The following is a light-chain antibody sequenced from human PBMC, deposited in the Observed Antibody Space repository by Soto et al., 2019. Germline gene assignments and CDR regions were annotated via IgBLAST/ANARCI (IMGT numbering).Light chain of an antibody. CDR1: QSVSSNS. CDR3: QQYGNSPPT. V-gene: IGKV3-20*01. J-gene: IGKJ1*01. Sequence: ELVLTQSPGTLSLSPGDRATLSCRASQSVSSNSLAWYQRRPGQAPRLLIYGASSRITGIPDRFSGSGSGTDLTLTISRLEPEDFAVYSCQQYGNSPPTFGQGTKVDIK. CDR2: GAS.